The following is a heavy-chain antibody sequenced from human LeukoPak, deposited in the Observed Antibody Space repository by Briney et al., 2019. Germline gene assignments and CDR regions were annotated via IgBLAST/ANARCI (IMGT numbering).Heavy chain of an antibody. D-gene: IGHD3-10*01. J-gene: IGHJ3*02. Sequence: ASVKVSCKASGYTFTGYYMHWVRQAPGQGLEWMGWINPNSGGTNYAQKFEARVTMIRDTSISTAYMEQRRLRCDDTAVYYCEKIGEGGGFDIWGQGTMVTVSS. V-gene: IGHV1-2*02. CDR3: EKIGEGGGFDI. CDR1: GYTFTGYY. CDR2: INPNSGGT.